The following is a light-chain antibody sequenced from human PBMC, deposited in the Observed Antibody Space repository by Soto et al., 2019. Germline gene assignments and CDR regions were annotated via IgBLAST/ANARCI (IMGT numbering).Light chain of an antibody. Sequence: QTVVTQVASLSVSPGGTVTLTCGLASGSVSSRYYPSWYRQDPGQTPRTLIYSGDIRSSGVPDRFSGSILGSKAALTITGAQADDESVYYCAVYMKGDIRVFGGGTKVTVL. CDR3: AVYMKGDIRV. J-gene: IGLJ2*01. CDR1: SGSVSSRYY. CDR2: SGD. V-gene: IGLV8-61*01.